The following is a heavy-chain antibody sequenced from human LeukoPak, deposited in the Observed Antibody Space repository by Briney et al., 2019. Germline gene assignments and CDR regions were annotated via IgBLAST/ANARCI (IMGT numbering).Heavy chain of an antibody. V-gene: IGHV4-59*12. CDR1: AGSISTYY. CDR2: IYYLGST. D-gene: IGHD1-26*01. CDR3: VRGVGGEYFYFDR. J-gene: IGHJ4*02. Sequence: SETLSLTCTVSAGSISTYYWSWIRQPPGRGLEWIGYIYYLGSTNYNPSLKSRVTISLDTSNNQFSLRLRSVTAADTAVYYCVRGVGGEYFYFDRWGQGALVTVSA.